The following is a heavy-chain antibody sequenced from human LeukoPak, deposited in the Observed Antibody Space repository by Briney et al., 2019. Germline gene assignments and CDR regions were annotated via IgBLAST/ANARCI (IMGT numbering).Heavy chain of an antibody. V-gene: IGHV3-7*03. J-gene: IGHJ6*02. CDR2: IKQDGSEK. CDR3: ARNPNKYYYGSGSYAHFGMDV. D-gene: IGHD3-10*01. Sequence: GGSLRLSCAASGLTFSSHWMHWVRQAPGKGLEWVANIKQDGSEKYYVDSVKGRFTISRDNAKNSLYLQMNSLRAEDTAVYYCARNPNKYYYGSGSYAHFGMDVWGQGTTVTVSS. CDR1: GLTFSSHW.